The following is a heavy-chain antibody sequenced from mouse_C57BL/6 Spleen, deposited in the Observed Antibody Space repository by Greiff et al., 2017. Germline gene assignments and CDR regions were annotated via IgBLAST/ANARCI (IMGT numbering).Heavy chain of an antibody. J-gene: IGHJ4*01. CDR3: ARGQLRPLVTYYAMDY. V-gene: IGHV1-19*01. CDR1: GYTFTDYY. CDR2: INPYNGGT. Sequence: EVQLQQSGPVLVKPGASVKMSCKASGYTFTDYYMNWVKQSHGKSLEWIGVINPYNGGTSYNQKFKGKATLTVDKSSSTAYMELNSLTSEDSAVYYGARGQLRPLVTYYAMDYWGQGTSVTVSS. D-gene: IGHD3-2*02.